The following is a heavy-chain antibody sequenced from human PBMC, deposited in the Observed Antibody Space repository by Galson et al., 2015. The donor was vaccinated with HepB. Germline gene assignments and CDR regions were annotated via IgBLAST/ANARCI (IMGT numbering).Heavy chain of an antibody. CDR1: GFNFSGSA. V-gene: IGHV3-73*01. D-gene: IGHD1-26*01. CDR2: IRSKANYYAT. J-gene: IGHJ4*02. Sequence: SLRLSCAASGFNFSGSAIHWVRQASGKGPEWIGRIRSKANYYATLYVPSLKGRFTISRDDSKNMAYLHMRSLKTEDTAVYYCIRLGDPSGYSGRWGQGTLVTVSS. CDR3: IRLGDPSGYSGR.